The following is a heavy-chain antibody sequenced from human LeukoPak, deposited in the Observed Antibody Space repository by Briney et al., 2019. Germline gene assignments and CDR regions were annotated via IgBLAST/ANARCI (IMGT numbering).Heavy chain of an antibody. Sequence: GRSLRLSCAASGFTFSSYAMHWVRQAPGKGLEWVAVISYDGSNKYYADSVKGRFTISRDNSKNTLYLQMNGLRAEDTAVYYCAGDRAYDPRTRRGYGMDVWGKGTTVTVSS. CDR1: GFTFSSYA. D-gene: IGHD3-3*01. V-gene: IGHV3-30*04. J-gene: IGHJ6*04. CDR2: ISYDGSNK. CDR3: AGDRAYDPRTRRGYGMDV.